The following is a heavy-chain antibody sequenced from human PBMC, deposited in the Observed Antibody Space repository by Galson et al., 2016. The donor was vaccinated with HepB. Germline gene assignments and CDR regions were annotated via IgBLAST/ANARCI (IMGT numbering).Heavy chain of an antibody. Sequence: SETLSLTCTVSGGSISSGGYYWSWIRQHPGMGLEWIGSIYYSGRTNYRSSLKSRVSISVDTSKNEFSLRLTSVTAADTALYYCARHYEYGDYLDYWGQGTLVTVSS. V-gene: IGHV4-39*01. D-gene: IGHD4/OR15-4a*01. J-gene: IGHJ4*02. CDR3: ARHYEYGDYLDY. CDR2: IYYSGRT. CDR1: GGSISSGGYY.